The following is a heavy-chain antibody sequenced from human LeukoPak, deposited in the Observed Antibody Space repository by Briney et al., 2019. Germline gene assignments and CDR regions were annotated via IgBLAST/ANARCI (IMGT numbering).Heavy chain of an antibody. CDR3: ARDLGTTVTTYLDY. V-gene: IGHV3-21*01. J-gene: IGHJ4*02. CDR1: GFTFSSYS. Sequence: MSAGSLRLSCAASGFTFSSYSMNWVRQAPGKGLEWVSTISSSSSYIYYADSVKGRFTISRDNAKNSLYLQMNSLRAEDTAVYYCARDLGTTVTTYLDYWGQGTLVTVSS. D-gene: IGHD4-17*01. CDR2: ISSSSSYI.